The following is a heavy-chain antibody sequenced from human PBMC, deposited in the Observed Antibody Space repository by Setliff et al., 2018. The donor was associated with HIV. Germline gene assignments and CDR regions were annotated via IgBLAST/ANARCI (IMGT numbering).Heavy chain of an antibody. Sequence: PGGSLRLSCSASGFTFSGSAMHWVRQASGKGLEWVGRIKSISDGATTDYAAPVEGRFAISRDDSNNTLYLQMNSLKTEDTAVYYCTTTLRTRNFWSGYSVLSDYWGQGTLVTVSS. CDR3: TTTLRTRNFWSGYSVLSDY. D-gene: IGHD3-3*01. V-gene: IGHV3-15*01. CDR1: GFTFSGSA. J-gene: IGHJ4*01. CDR2: IKSISDGATT.